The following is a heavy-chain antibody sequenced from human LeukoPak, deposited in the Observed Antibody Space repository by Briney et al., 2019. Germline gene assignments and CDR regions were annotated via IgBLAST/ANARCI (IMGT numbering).Heavy chain of an antibody. J-gene: IGHJ4*02. CDR3: ATSDYGDYYFDY. V-gene: IGHV3-23*01. CDR2: ISGSGGRT. D-gene: IGHD4-17*01. CDR1: GFTFSSHV. Sequence: GGSLRLSCAASGFTFSSHVMSWVRQAPGKGLEWVSAISGSGGRTYYADSVKGRFTISRDNSKNTLYLQMNSLRDEDTAVYYCATSDYGDYYFDYWGQGTLVTVSS.